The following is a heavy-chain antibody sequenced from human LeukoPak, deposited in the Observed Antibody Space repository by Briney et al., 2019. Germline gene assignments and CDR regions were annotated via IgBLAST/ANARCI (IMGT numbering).Heavy chain of an antibody. Sequence: PGGSLRLSCAASGFTFSSYSMNWVRQAPGKGLEWVSSISSSSSYIYYADSVKGRFTISRDNAKNSLYLQMNSLRAEDTAVYYCARSYFLDYYGSGSWGNFDYWGQGTLVTVSS. J-gene: IGHJ4*02. V-gene: IGHV3-21*01. CDR1: GFTFSSYS. CDR3: ARSYFLDYYGSGSWGNFDY. D-gene: IGHD3-10*01. CDR2: ISSSSSYI.